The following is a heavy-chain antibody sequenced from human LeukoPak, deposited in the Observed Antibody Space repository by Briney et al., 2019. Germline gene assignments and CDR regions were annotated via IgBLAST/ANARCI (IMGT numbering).Heavy chain of an antibody. CDR3: AKNYGPGNAFYDY. J-gene: IGHJ4*02. Sequence: GGSLRLSCAASGFSFSTYAMTWVRQAPGRGLEWVSAIDGSGRYIYYRDSVQGRFTNSRDNSKNTLFLQVNSLTAEDSAVYYCAKNYGPGNAFYDYWGQGVLVTVSS. CDR1: GFSFSTYA. V-gene: IGHV3-23*01. D-gene: IGHD3-10*01. CDR2: IDGSGRYI.